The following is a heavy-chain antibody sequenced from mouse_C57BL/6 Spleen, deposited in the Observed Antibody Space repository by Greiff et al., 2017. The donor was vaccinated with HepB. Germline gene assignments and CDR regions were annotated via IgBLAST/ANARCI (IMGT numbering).Heavy chain of an antibody. CDR3: TRAGRDYGSSYMYFDV. CDR2: ISSGGDYI. D-gene: IGHD1-1*01. V-gene: IGHV5-9-1*02. J-gene: IGHJ1*03. Sequence: EVKLMESGEGLVKPGGSLKLSCAASGFTFSSYAMSWVRQTPEKRLEWVAYISSGGDYIYYADTVKGRFTISRDNARNTLYLQMRSLKSEDTAMYYWTRAGRDYGSSYMYFDVWGTGTTVTVSS. CDR1: GFTFSSYA.